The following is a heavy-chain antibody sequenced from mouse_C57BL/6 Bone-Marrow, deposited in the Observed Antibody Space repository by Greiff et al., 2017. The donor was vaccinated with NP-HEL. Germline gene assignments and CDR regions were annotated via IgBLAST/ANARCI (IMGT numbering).Heavy chain of an antibody. J-gene: IGHJ4*01. CDR1: GYTFTSYT. D-gene: IGHD1-1*01. V-gene: IGHV1-4*01. CDR2: INPSSGYT. CDR3: ARQSYYGSSYYAMDY. Sequence: VKLVESGAELARPGASVKMSCKASGYTFTSYTMHWVKQRPGQGLEWIGYINPSSGYTKYNQKFKDKATLTADKSSSTAYMQLSSLTSEDSAVYYCARQSYYGSSYYAMDYWGQGTSVTVSS.